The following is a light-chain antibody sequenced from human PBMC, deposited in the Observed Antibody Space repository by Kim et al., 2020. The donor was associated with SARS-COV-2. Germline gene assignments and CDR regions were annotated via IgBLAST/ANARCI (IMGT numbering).Light chain of an antibody. CDR1: KLGNKY. Sequence: SVAPGQTASFTCSGDKLGNKYTCWYQQKPGQSPVLVIYQDSKRPSGIPERFSGSNSGNTATLTISGTQAMDEADYYCQAWDRTTVVFGGGTQLTVL. V-gene: IGLV3-1*01. J-gene: IGLJ3*02. CDR2: QDS. CDR3: QAWDRTTVV.